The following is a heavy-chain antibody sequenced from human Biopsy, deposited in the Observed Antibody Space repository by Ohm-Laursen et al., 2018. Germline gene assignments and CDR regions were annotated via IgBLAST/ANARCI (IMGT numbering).Heavy chain of an antibody. V-gene: IGHV1-58*02. CDR1: GFTVNRSA. Sequence: SVTVACHASGFTVNRSAMQCVRQARGQRLEWIGWIVVGGGNTNYAQKFQERVTITRDMSTSTAYMELSSLRSEDTAVYYCASRPNCGGDCSSGFDYWGQGTLVTVSS. D-gene: IGHD2-21*02. J-gene: IGHJ4*02. CDR3: ASRPNCGGDCSSGFDY. CDR2: IVVGGGNT.